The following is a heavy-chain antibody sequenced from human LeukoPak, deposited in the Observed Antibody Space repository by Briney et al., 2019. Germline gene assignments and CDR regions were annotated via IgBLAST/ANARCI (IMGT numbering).Heavy chain of an antibody. CDR2: IANDGSNK. V-gene: IGHV3-30*02. Sequence: GGSLRLSCAASGLTLSSYGMYWVRRAPGKGLEWVAFIANDGSNKYYADSVKGRFTISRDNSKNTLYLQMNSLRAEDTAVYYCAKGVEVPAAMQFDYWGQGTLVTVSS. D-gene: IGHD2-2*01. CDR3: AKGVEVPAAMQFDY. CDR1: GLTLSSYG. J-gene: IGHJ4*02.